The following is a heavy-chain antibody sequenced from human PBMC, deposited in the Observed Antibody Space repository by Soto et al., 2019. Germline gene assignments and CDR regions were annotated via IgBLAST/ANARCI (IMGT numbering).Heavy chain of an antibody. J-gene: IGHJ4*02. CDR3: ARVHSSSYHYFDY. CDR2: IYYSGNT. V-gene: IGHV4-39*02. CDR1: GGSISNAAYY. Sequence: SETLSLTCNVSGGSISNAAYYWGWIRQPPGKGLECIGIIYYSGNTYYSPSLKSRVTMSVDNSKNTLYLQMSSLRVEDTAVYYCARVHSSSYHYFDYWGQGTVVTVSS. D-gene: IGHD6-13*01.